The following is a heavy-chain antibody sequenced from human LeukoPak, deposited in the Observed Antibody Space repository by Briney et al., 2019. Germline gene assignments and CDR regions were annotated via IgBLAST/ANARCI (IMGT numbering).Heavy chain of an antibody. CDR3: ARLRSDYFDY. CDR1: GFTFSSYS. D-gene: IGHD5-24*01. V-gene: IGHV3-21*01. J-gene: IGHJ4*02. CDR2: ISSSSSYI. Sequence: PGGSLILSCAASGFTFSSYSMNWVRQAPGEGLEWVSSISSSSSYIYYADSVKGRFTISRDNAKNSLYLQMNSLRAEDTAVYYCARLRSDYFDYWGQGTLVTVSS.